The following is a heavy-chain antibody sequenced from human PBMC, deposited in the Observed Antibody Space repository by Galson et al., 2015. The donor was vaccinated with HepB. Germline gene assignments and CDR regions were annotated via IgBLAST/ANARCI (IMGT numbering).Heavy chain of an antibody. CDR3: VKDYSGNFGFRYYVDS. J-gene: IGHJ4*02. Sequence: QSGAEVKKPGESLRISCKASGYRFTNYWIGWVRQLPGKGLEWMGITYPGDSDTRYSPSFQGQVTISVDKSFNTAYLQWSSLKASDTAMYYCVKDYSGNFGFRYYVDSWGQGTLVTVSS. CDR1: GYRFTNYW. CDR2: TYPGDSDT. V-gene: IGHV5-51*01. D-gene: IGHD4-11*01.